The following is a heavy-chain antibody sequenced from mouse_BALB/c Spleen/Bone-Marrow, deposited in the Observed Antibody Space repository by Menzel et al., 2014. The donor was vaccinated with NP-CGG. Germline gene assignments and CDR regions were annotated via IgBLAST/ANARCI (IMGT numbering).Heavy chain of an antibody. V-gene: IGHV5-12-1*01. D-gene: IGHD3-1*01. J-gene: IGHJ2*01. CDR3: ARHGSGYD. CDR2: ISSGGGNT. Sequence: DVMLVESGGGLVKPGGSLKLSCAASGFAFSSYDMSWVRQTPGKRLEWVAYISSGGGNTYYPDTVKGRFTISRDNAKNTLYLQMSSLKSEDTAMYYCARHGSGYDWGQGTTLTVSS. CDR1: GFAFSSYD.